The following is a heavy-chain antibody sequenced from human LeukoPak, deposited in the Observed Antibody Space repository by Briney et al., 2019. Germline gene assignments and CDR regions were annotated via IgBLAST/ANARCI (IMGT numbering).Heavy chain of an antibody. CDR1: GGSISSYY. CDR2: IYTSGST. J-gene: IGHJ6*03. CDR3: ARAKPGIAVAANQYYYYYMDV. D-gene: IGHD6-19*01. V-gene: IGHV4-4*07. Sequence: SETLSLTCTASGGSISSYYWSWIRQPAGKGLEWIGRIYTSGSTNYNPSLKSRVTMSVDTSKNQFSLQLNSVTPEDTAVYYCARAKPGIAVAANQYYYYYMDVWGKGTTVTVSS.